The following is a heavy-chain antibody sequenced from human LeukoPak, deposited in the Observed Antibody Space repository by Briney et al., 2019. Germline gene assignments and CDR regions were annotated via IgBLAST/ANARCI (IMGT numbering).Heavy chain of an antibody. V-gene: IGHV1-18*01. Sequence: ASVKVSCKASGYTFTSYGISWVRQAPGQGLEWMGWISAYNGNTNYAQKLQGRVAMTTDTSTSTAYMELRSLRSDDTAVYYCAIRYSYGYGDAFDIWGQGTMVTVSS. CDR2: ISAYNGNT. CDR1: GYTFTSYG. J-gene: IGHJ3*02. D-gene: IGHD5-18*01. CDR3: AIRYSYGYGDAFDI.